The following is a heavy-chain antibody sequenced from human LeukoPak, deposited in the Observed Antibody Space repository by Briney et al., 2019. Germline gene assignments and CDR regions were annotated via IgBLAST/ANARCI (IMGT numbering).Heavy chain of an antibody. J-gene: IGHJ6*03. CDR2: MNPNSGNT. V-gene: IGHV1-8*01. CDR3: ARGLRVLMGGDYYYYMDV. Sequence: ASVKVSCKASGYIFTSYDINWVRQATGQGLEWMGWMNPNSGNTGYAQNFQGRVTMTRNTSISTAYMELSSLRSEDTAVYYCARGLRVLMGGDYYYYMDVWGKGTTVTVSS. CDR1: GYIFTSYD. D-gene: IGHD3-16*01.